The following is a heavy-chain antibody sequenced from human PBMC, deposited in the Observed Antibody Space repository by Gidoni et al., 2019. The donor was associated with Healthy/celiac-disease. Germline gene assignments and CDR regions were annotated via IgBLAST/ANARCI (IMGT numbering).Heavy chain of an antibody. J-gene: IGHJ4*02. CDR3: AREYGDNGPFDY. Sequence: GRSLRLSCAASGFTFSSYAMHWVRQAPGKGLEWVAVISYDGSNKYYADSVKGRFTISRDNSKNTLYLQMNSLRAEDTAVYYCAREYGDNGPFDYWGQGTLVTVSS. V-gene: IGHV3-30-3*01. D-gene: IGHD4-17*01. CDR2: ISYDGSNK. CDR1: GFTFSSYA.